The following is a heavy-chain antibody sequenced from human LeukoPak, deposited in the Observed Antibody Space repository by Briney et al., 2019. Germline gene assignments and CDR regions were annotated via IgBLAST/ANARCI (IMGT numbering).Heavy chain of an antibody. Sequence: PSETLSLTCTVSGGSISSSSYYWGWIRQPPGKGLEWIGSIYYSGSTYYNPSLKSRVTISVDTSKNQFSLKLSSVTAADTAVYYCARGHPVPPAGQSWFDPWGQGTLVTVSS. D-gene: IGHD6-13*01. J-gene: IGHJ5*02. CDR1: GGSISSSSYY. CDR3: ARGHPVPPAGQSWFDP. CDR2: IYYSGST. V-gene: IGHV4-39*07.